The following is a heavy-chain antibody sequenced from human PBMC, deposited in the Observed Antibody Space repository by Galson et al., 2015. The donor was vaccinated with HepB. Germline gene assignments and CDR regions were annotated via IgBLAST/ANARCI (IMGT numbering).Heavy chain of an antibody. Sequence: SLRLSCAASGFTFSSYDMHWVRQATGKGLEWVSAIGTAGDTYYPGSVKGRFTISRENAKNSLYLQMNSLRAGDTAVYYCARAVKTGGNLLIDYWAREPWSPSPQ. V-gene: IGHV3-13*01. D-gene: IGHD4-23*01. J-gene: IGHJ4*02. CDR1: GFTFSSYD. CDR2: IGTAGDT. CDR3: ARAVKTGGNLLIDY.